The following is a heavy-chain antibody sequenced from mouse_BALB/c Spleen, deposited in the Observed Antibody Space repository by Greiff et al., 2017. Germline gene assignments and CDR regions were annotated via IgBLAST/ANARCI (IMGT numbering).Heavy chain of an antibody. Sequence: VQLQQSGAELVRPGALVKLSCKASGFNIKDYYMHWVKQRPEQGLEWIGWIDPENGNTIYDPKFQGKASITADTSSNTAYLQLSSLTSEDTAVYYCARGGYYGNSYAMDYWGQGTSVTVSS. CDR3: ARGGYYGNSYAMDY. CDR1: GFNIKDYY. V-gene: IGHV14-1*02. CDR2: IDPENGNT. J-gene: IGHJ4*01. D-gene: IGHD2-1*01.